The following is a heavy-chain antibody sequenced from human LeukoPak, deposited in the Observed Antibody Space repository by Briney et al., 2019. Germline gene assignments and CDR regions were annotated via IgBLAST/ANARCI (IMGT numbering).Heavy chain of an antibody. CDR1: GGSISSTSYY. V-gene: IGHV4-39*01. J-gene: IGHJ5*02. Sequence: SETLSLTCIVSGGSISSTSYYWGWIRQPPGKGLEWIGSMYYSGSTDYNPSLKSRATISGDTSKNQFSLKLRSVTAADTALHYCARHRAYCSGSKCYSVWFDPWGQGTLVTVSS. CDR2: MYYSGST. D-gene: IGHD2-15*01. CDR3: ARHRAYCSGSKCYSVWFDP.